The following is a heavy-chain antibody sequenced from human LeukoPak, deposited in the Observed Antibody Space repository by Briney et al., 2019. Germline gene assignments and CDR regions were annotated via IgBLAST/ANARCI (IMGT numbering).Heavy chain of an antibody. CDR2: IIPIFGTA. J-gene: IGHJ5*02. D-gene: IGHD3-22*01. CDR3: ASSEYYYDSSGYYARWWFDP. CDR1: GGTFSSYA. Sequence: SVKVSCKASGGTFSSYAISWERQAPGQGLEWMGGIIPIFGTANYAQKFQGRVTITADESTSTAYMELSSLRSEDTAVYYCASSEYYYDSSGYYARWWFDPWGQGTLVTVSS. V-gene: IGHV1-69*13.